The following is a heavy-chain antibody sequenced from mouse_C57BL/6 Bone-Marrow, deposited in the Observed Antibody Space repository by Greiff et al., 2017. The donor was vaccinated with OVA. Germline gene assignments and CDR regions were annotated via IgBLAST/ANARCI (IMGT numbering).Heavy chain of an antibody. CDR1: GYTFTDYE. CDR2: IDPETGGT. V-gene: IGHV1-15*01. J-gene: IGHJ2*01. D-gene: IGHD2-1*01. Sequence: QVQLQQSGAELVRPGASVTLSCKASGYTFTDYEMHWVKQTPVHGLEWIGAIDPETGGTAYNQKFKGKAILTADKSSSTAYMELRSLTSEDSAFYYCTSNYVSRDYWGQGTTLTVSS. CDR3: TSNYVSRDY.